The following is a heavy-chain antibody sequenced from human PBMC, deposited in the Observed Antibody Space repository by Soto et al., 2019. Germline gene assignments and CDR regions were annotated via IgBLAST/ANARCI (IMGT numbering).Heavy chain of an antibody. CDR1: GFTFSSYA. CDR2: ISYDGSNK. V-gene: IGHV3-30-3*01. Sequence: GGSLRLSCAASGFTFSSYAMHWVRQAPGKGLEWVAVISYDGSNKYYADSVKGRFTISRDNSKNTLYLQMNSLRAEDTAVYYCARDRQYYFDYWGQGTLVTVSS. J-gene: IGHJ4*02. CDR3: ARDRQYYFDY.